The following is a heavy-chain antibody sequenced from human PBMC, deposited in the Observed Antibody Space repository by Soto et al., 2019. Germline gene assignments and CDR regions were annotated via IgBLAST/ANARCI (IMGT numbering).Heavy chain of an antibody. CDR1: GYNFTANW. CDR2: INPADSDI. Sequence: ESLNVSCGASGYNFTANWIGCVRQMPGKGLEWMGIINPADSDIKYSPSFQGQVTISADKSISTVYLQWSSLQASDTAMYYFASHSREEKGWTIRRLDYWGQGTLVTVSS. J-gene: IGHJ4*02. V-gene: IGHV5-51*01. CDR3: ASHSREEKGWTIRRLDY. D-gene: IGHD2-2*01.